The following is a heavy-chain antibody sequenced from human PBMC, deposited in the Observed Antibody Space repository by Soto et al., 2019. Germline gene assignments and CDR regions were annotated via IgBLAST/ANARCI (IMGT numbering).Heavy chain of an antibody. D-gene: IGHD2-2*01. CDR1: GGTFSSYA. CDR3: ARSQGSTTSLEIYYYYYYGMDV. Sequence: QVQLVQSGAEVKKPGSSVKVSCKASGGTFSSYAISWVRQAPGQGLEWMGGIIPISGTANYAQKFQGRVTITADESTSTAYMELSSLISEDTAVYYCARSQGSTTSLEIYYYYYYGMDVWGQGTTVTGCS. CDR2: IIPISGTA. J-gene: IGHJ6*02. V-gene: IGHV1-69*01.